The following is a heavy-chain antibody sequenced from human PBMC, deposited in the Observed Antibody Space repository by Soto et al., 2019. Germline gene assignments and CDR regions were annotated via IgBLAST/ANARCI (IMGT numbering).Heavy chain of an antibody. V-gene: IGHV3-48*03. D-gene: IGHD3-16*01. J-gene: IGHJ4*02. CDR2: ISTTSTT. Sequence: GGSLKLSCASSGFSFSDYEMNLVRQAPGKGLEWVSFISTTSTTYYADSVRGRFTFSRDNTKNSLSLQMNSLRAEDTAVYYCARGYGVAYGFDYWGQGTLVTVSS. CDR3: ARGYGVAYGFDY. CDR1: GFSFSDYE.